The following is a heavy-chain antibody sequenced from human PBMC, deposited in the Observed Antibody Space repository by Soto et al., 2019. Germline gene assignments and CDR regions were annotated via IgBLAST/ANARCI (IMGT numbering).Heavy chain of an antibody. CDR2: VYYRGRS. CDR1: GGSVSNSNYY. J-gene: IGHJ4*02. V-gene: IGHV4-39*02. Sequence: LSLTCTVSGGSVSNSNYYWGWIRQSPGKGLEWIGSVYYRGRSYSKSSVKSRITISVDTSKNQFSLNLNSVTASDTAIYYCDRDALRGSAAMKTYWGLGTLVTVSS. CDR3: DRDALRGSAAMKTY.